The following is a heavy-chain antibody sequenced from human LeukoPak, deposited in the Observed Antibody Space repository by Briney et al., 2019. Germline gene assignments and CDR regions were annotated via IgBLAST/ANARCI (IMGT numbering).Heavy chain of an antibody. CDR2: IYSSGST. CDR1: GGSISSYY. D-gene: IGHD4-17*01. J-gene: IGHJ4*02. CDR3: AKTDYGDSEYYFDY. Sequence: KPSETLSLTCTVSGGSISSYYWSWIRQPAGKGLEWIGRIYSSGSTNYNPSLKSRVTMSVDTSKNQFSLKLSSVTAADTAVYYCAKTDYGDSEYYFDYWGQGTLVTVSS. V-gene: IGHV4-4*07.